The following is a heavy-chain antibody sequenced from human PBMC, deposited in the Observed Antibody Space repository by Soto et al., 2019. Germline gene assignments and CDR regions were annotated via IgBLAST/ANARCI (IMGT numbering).Heavy chain of an antibody. V-gene: IGHV3-23*01. CDR3: AKDTIFGVVYAYGMDV. CDR2: ISGSGGST. CDR1: GFTFSNYA. D-gene: IGHD3-3*01. J-gene: IGHJ6*02. Sequence: GSLRLSCAASGFTFSNYAMSWVRQAPGKGLEWVSAISGSGGSTYYADSVKGRFTTSRDNSKNTLYLQMNSLRAEDTAVYYCAKDTIFGVVYAYGMDVWGQGTTVTVSS.